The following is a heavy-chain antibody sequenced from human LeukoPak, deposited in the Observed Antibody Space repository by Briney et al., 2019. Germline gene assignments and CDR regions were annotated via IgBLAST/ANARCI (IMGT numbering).Heavy chain of an antibody. D-gene: IGHD3-10*01. CDR1: GYSFTSYY. Sequence: GASVKVSRKASGYSFTSYYMHWVRQAPGQRLEWMGWIDPNSGGTNYAQKFQGRVTMTRDTSISTAYMELSRLRSDDTAVYYCARARVLWFGYYYYMDVWGKGTTVTVSS. CDR3: ARARVLWFGYYYYMDV. CDR2: IDPNSGGT. J-gene: IGHJ6*03. V-gene: IGHV1-2*02.